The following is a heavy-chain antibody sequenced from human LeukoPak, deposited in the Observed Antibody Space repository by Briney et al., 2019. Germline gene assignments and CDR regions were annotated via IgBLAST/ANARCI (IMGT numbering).Heavy chain of an antibody. CDR3: ARHEGSGSYYSY. CDR1: GYSFTTYW. V-gene: IGHV5-51*01. D-gene: IGHD1-26*01. J-gene: IGHJ4*02. CDR2: ISPDDSEI. Sequence: GESLKISCKGSGYSFTTYWVAWVRQMPGRGLEWMGIISPDDSEIRYSPSFRGQVTISADKSISTAYLQWSRLKASDTAIYYCARHEGSGSYYSYWGQGTLVTVSS.